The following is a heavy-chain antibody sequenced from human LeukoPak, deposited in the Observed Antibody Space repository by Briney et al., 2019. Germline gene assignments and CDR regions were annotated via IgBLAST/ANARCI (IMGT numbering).Heavy chain of an antibody. J-gene: IGHJ4*02. D-gene: IGHD2-15*01. V-gene: IGHV4-4*07. CDR2: IYTDGST. CDR1: GASVNDNY. Sequence: SETLSLTCTVSGASVNDNYWSWSRQPAGKTLERIGRIYTDGSTNYNPSLKSRVAISVDTSTNQFSLFLGSVTAADTAIYYCTIGSSSGSLAYWGQGTLVTVSS. CDR3: TIGSSSGSLAY.